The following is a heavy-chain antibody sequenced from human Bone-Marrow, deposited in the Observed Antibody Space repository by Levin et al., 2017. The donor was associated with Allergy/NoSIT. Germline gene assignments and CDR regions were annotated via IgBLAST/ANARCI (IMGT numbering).Heavy chain of an antibody. CDR2: IYHSGRT. CDR1: GGSISTGGYS. D-gene: IGHD3-10*01. Sequence: LRLSCVVSGGSISTGGYSWSWIRQPPGKGLEYIGYIYHSGRTYYNPSLKSRVSLSVDKSKNQFSLKLSSVTAADTAIYYCARTSPLYASGSLDFWGQGMLVTVSS. J-gene: IGHJ4*02. CDR3: ARTSPLYASGSLDF. V-gene: IGHV4-30-2*01.